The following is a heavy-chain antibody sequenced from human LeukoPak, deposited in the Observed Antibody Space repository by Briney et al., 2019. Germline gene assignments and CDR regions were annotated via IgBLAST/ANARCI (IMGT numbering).Heavy chain of an antibody. CDR1: VYTFTSYD. CDR2: MNPNSGNT. V-gene: IGHV1-8*01. Sequence: ASVKVSCKASVYTFTSYDINWVRQATGQGLEWMGWMNPNSGNTGYAQKFQGRVTMTRNTSISTAYMELSSLRSEDTAVYYCARGRRGSTSALSYYYYYYMDVWGKGTTVTVSS. J-gene: IGHJ6*03. CDR3: ARGRRGSTSALSYYYYYYMDV. D-gene: IGHD2-2*01.